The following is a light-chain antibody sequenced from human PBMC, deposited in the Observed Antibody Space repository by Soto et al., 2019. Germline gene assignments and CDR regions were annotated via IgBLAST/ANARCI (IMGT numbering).Light chain of an antibody. CDR3: QQYGSLSWT. V-gene: IGKV3-20*01. CDR1: QNVDSNY. J-gene: IGKJ1*01. Sequence: TQSPSFVSASVGDRATLSCRASQNVDSNYLAWYQQKPGQAPRIIIFAASGRATGIPDRFSGSGSGTDFTLTISRLEPEDFAVYYCQQYGSLSWTFGQGTKVDIK. CDR2: AAS.